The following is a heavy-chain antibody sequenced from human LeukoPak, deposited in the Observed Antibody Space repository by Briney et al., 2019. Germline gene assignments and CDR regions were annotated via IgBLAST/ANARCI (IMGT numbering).Heavy chain of an antibody. CDR3: ARGDGYNFWSS. Sequence: GGSLRLSCAASGFTVSSNYMSWVRQAPGKGLESLSVFYRDGNTYYADSVKGRFTISRDNSRNTVYLQMNALRVEDTAVYYCARGDGYNFWSSWGQGTLVTVSS. D-gene: IGHD5-24*01. CDR2: FYRDGNT. V-gene: IGHV3-53*01. CDR1: GFTVSSNY. J-gene: IGHJ5*02.